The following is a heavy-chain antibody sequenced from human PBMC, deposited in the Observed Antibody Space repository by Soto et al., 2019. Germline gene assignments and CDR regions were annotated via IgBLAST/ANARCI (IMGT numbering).Heavy chain of an antibody. V-gene: IGHV4-59*01. CDR1: GGSISSYY. D-gene: IGHD3-10*01. Sequence: SETLSLTCTVSGGSISSYYWSWIRQPPGKGLEWIGYIYYSGSTNYNPSLKSRVTISVDTSKNQFSLRLSSVTAADTAVYYCARVRYYGSGSYPYFDYWGQGTLVT. CDR2: IYYSGST. CDR3: ARVRYYGSGSYPYFDY. J-gene: IGHJ4*02.